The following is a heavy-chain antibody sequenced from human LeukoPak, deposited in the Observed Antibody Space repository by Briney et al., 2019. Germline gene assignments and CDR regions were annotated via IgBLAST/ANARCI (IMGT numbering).Heavy chain of an antibody. D-gene: IGHD6-13*01. Sequence: GGSLRLSCAASGFTFSTYWMSWVRQAPGKGLEWVSSISSSSSYIYYADSVKGRFTISRDNAKNSLYLQMNSPRAEDTAVYYCARDLRDSSSWYWYYYYMDVWGKGTTVTVSS. V-gene: IGHV3-21*01. CDR2: ISSSSSYI. CDR1: GFTFSTYW. J-gene: IGHJ6*03. CDR3: ARDLRDSSSWYWYYYYMDV.